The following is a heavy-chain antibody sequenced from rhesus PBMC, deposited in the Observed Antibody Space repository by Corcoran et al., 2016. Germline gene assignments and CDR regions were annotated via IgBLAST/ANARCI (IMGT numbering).Heavy chain of an antibody. CDR3: ARGVTGDFDY. CDR2: SCGSGGIT. CDR1: GGSISSNY. J-gene: IGHJ4*01. D-gene: IGHD3-9*01. Sequence: QVQLQESGPGLVKPSETLSLTCAVSGGSISSNYWSWIRQPPGKGLECIGSSCGSGGITDYNPTLKVRVTISTDTSKNQFSLKLSSVTAADTAVYYCARGVTGDFDYWGQGVLVTVSS. V-gene: IGHV4-160*01.